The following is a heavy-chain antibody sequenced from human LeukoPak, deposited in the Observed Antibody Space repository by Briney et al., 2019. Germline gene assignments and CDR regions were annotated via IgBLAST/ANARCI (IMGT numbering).Heavy chain of an antibody. CDR3: AKGDRIAAAGTQYFQH. CDR2: LRFDGSNK. J-gene: IGHJ1*01. CDR1: GFTFSNYG. Sequence: GGSLRLSCAASGFTFSNYGMHWARQAPGKGLEWVAFLRFDGSNKYYADSVRGRFTISRDNSKNTVYLQMDSLRPEDTAVYYCAKGDRIAAAGTQYFQHWGQAPWSPSPQ. D-gene: IGHD6-13*01. V-gene: IGHV3-30*02.